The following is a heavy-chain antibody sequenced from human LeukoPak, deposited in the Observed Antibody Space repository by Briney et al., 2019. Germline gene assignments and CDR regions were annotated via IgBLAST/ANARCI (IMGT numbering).Heavy chain of an antibody. CDR2: MSGSGDAT. V-gene: IGHV3-23*01. J-gene: IGHJ4*02. CDR1: GFTFSDFA. D-gene: IGHD2-21*01. Sequence: GGSLRLSCATSGFTFSDFAMTWVRQAPGKGLEWVSAMSGSGDATYYADSVKGRFTISRDNSKSTLYLQMNDVETEDTAIYYCSKGRTNFGYLSGDYCGQGTLVTVS. CDR3: SKGRTNFGYLSGDY.